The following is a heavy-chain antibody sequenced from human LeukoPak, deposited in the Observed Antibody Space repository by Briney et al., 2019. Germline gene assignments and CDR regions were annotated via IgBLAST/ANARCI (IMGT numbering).Heavy chain of an antibody. V-gene: IGHV1-2*02. CDR3: ARDYRDFWSGYYILDY. J-gene: IGHJ4*02. D-gene: IGHD3-3*01. CDR1: GYTFTGYY. Sequence: ASVKVSCKASGYTFTGYYMHWVRQAPRQGLEWMGWINPNSGGTNYAQKFQGRVTMTRDTSISTAYMELSRLRSDDTAVYYCARDYRDFWSGYYILDYWGQGTLVTVSS. CDR2: INPNSGGT.